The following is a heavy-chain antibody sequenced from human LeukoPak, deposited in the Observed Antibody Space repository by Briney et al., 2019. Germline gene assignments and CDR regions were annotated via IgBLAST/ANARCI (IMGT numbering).Heavy chain of an antibody. CDR3: ARDNFWSGFDY. CDR1: EFTFSSYA. D-gene: IGHD3-3*01. J-gene: IGHJ4*02. CDR2: ISYDGSNK. V-gene: IGHV3-30*04. Sequence: PGGSLRLSCAASEFTFSSYAMHWVRQAPGKGLEWVAVISYDGSNKYYADSVKGRFTISRDNSKNTLYLQMNSLRAEDTAVYYCARDNFWSGFDYWGQGTLVTVSS.